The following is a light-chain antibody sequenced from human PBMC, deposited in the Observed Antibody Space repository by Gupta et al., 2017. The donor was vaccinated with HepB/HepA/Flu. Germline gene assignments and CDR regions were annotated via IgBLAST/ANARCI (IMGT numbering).Light chain of an antibody. Sequence: QSVLTQPPSVSAAPGQKVTISCSVSSSNIGNNYVSWYQQLPGTAPKLLIYENNKRPSGIPNRFSGSKSGTSATLGITGLQTGDEADYYCGTWDSSLSVGVFGGGTKLTVL. CDR3: GTWDSSLSVGV. CDR2: ENN. V-gene: IGLV1-51*02. J-gene: IGLJ2*01. CDR1: SSNIGNNY.